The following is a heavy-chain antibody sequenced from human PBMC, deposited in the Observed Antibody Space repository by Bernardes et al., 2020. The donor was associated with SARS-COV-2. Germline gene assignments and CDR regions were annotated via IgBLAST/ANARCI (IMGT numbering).Heavy chain of an antibody. CDR2: IYYSGST. V-gene: IGHV4-59*08. D-gene: IGHD2-2*02. CDR1: GGSISSYF. J-gene: IGHJ3*02. CDR3: ARHGCTSASCYIDAFDI. Sequence: SETLSLTCTVSGGSISSYFWSWIRQPPGKGLEWIGYIYYSGSTNHNPSLKSRVTISLDTSKNQFSLRLSSVTAADTAVYYCARHGCTSASCYIDAFDIWGQGTMVTVSS.